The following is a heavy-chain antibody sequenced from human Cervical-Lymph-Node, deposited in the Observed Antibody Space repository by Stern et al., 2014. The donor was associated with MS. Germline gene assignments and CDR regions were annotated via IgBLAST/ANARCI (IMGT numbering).Heavy chain of an antibody. J-gene: IGHJ6*02. V-gene: IGHV1-46*01. CDR3: AREYVEASGVGYLYYGLDV. CDR1: GYTFINYY. Sequence: VQLVESGAEVKKPGASVKVSCKASGYTFINYYMHWVRQAPGHGLEWMGIINTLGGSTDYTQKFQGRLTMTRDTSTTTVYMELSGLRPEDTAVYYCAREYVEASGVGYLYYGLDVWGQGTTVIVSS. CDR2: INTLGGST. D-gene: IGHD2-21*02.